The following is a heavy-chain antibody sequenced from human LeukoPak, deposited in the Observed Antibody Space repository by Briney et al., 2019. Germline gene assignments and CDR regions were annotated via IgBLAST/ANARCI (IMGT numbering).Heavy chain of an antibody. D-gene: IGHD2-8*01. CDR2: ISYDGSNK. Sequence: PGGSLRLSCAASGFTFSSYAMHWVRQAPGKGLEWVAVISYDGSNKYYADSVKGRFTISRDISKNTLYLQMNSLRAEDTAVYYCASADGDCTNGVCRSYYYYGMDVWGQGTTVTVSS. CDR3: ASADGDCTNGVCRSYYYYGMDV. J-gene: IGHJ6*02. CDR1: GFTFSSYA. V-gene: IGHV3-30-3*01.